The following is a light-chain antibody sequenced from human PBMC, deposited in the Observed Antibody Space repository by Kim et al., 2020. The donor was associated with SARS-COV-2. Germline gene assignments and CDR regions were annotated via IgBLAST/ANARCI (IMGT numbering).Light chain of an antibody. J-gene: IGKJ2*01. CDR3: QQYDNWPPLT. V-gene: IGKV3-15*01. CDR1: QSISTN. Sequence: VWPGERATLSCRASQSISTNLAWYQQKPGQAPRLLIYGASTRATDIPARFSGSGSGTEFTLTISSLQSEDFAVYYCQQYDNWPPLTFGQGTKLEI. CDR2: GAS.